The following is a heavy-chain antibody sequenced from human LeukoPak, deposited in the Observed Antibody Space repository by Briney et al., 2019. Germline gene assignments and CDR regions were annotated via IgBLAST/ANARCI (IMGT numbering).Heavy chain of an antibody. CDR2: IIPILGIA. D-gene: IGHD2-2*01. Sequence: SVKVSCKASGGTFSSYAISWVRQAPGQGLEWMGRIIPILGIANYAQKFQGRVTLTRDTSITTAYMELRSLRSDDTAFYYCARAPMGPAPLYWGQGTLVTVSS. V-gene: IGHV1-69*04. CDR3: ARAPMGPAPLY. CDR1: GGTFSSYA. J-gene: IGHJ4*02.